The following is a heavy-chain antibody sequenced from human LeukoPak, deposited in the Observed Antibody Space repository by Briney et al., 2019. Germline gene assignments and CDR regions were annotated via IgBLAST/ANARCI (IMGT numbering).Heavy chain of an antibody. CDR1: GFTFSRYA. D-gene: IGHD1-26*01. CDR3: ARAYAGSYSGGDY. V-gene: IGHV3-30-3*01. Sequence: GGSLRLSCAASGFTFSRYAMHWVRQAPGKGLEGVAVISYDENNENYADSVKGRFTIYRDNSKNTLYLQMNSLRVEDTAVYYCARAYAGSYSGGDYWGQGTLVTVSS. CDR2: ISYDENNE. J-gene: IGHJ4*02.